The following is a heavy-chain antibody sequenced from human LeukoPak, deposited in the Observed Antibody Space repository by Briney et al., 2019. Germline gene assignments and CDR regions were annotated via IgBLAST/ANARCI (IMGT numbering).Heavy chain of an antibody. J-gene: IGHJ4*02. CDR1: GGSISSSSYY. V-gene: IGHV4-39*07. Sequence: SETLSLTCTVSGGSISSSSYYWGWIRQPPGKGLEWIGSIYHSGSTYYNPSLKSRVTISVDTSKNQFSLKLSSVTAADTAVYYCARGPYSSGWYWDYWGQGTLVTVSS. CDR2: IYHSGST. CDR3: ARGPYSSGWYWDY. D-gene: IGHD6-19*01.